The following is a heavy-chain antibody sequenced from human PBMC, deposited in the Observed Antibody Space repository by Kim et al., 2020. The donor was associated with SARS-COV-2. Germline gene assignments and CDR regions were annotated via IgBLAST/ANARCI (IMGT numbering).Heavy chain of an antibody. V-gene: IGHV1-69*13. CDR2: IIPIFGTA. Sequence: SVKVSCKASGGTFSSYAISWVRQAPGQGLEWMGGIIPIFGTANYAQKFQGRVTITADESTSTAYMELSSLRSEDTAVYYCARNPSSSRRGGYYYYGMDVWGQGTTVTVSS. J-gene: IGHJ6*02. CDR1: GGTFSSYA. D-gene: IGHD6-6*01. CDR3: ARNPSSSRRGGYYYYGMDV.